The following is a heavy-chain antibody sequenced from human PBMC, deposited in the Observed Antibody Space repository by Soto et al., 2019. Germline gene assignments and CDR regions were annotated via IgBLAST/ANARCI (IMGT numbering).Heavy chain of an antibody. V-gene: IGHV3-23*01. CDR1: GXSISTHS. Sequence: GSLRLACTASGXSISTHSMSWVRQAPGKGLERVSSISSGGTTTFYAASVEGRFTISRDKSKNTLYLQMNSLRVEDTAVYYFATLSTQFARWGQGNLATVS. CDR2: ISSGGTTT. J-gene: IGHJ5*02. CDR3: ATLSTQFAR.